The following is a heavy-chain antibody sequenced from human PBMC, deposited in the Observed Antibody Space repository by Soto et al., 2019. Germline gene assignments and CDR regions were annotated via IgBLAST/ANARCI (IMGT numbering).Heavy chain of an antibody. J-gene: IGHJ5*02. CDR1: GCSISSGGYY. Sequence: QVQLQESGPGLVKPSQTLSLTCTVSGCSISSGGYYWSWIRQHPGKGLEWVGDIYYSGSTYYNPSLKRRVTISVDTYKDPFSMKRSSVTAADTAVYYCAREWGYCSSNSCYATNWFDPWGQGTLVTVSS. V-gene: IGHV4-31*03. D-gene: IGHD2-2*01. CDR2: IYYSGST. CDR3: AREWGYCSSNSCYATNWFDP.